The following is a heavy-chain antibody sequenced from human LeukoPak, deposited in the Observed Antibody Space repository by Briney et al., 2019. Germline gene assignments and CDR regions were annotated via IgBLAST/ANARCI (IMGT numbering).Heavy chain of an antibody. J-gene: IGHJ4*02. CDR3: ARDRRGIQLWYHFDY. V-gene: IGHV1-3*01. CDR2: INAGNGNT. CDR1: GYTFTNYA. D-gene: IGHD5-18*01. Sequence: ASVKVSCKASGYTFTNYAMHWVRQAPGQRLEWMGWINAGNGNTKYSQKFQGRVTITRDTSASTAYMELSSLRSEDTAVYYCARDRRGIQLWYHFDYWGQGTLVTVPS.